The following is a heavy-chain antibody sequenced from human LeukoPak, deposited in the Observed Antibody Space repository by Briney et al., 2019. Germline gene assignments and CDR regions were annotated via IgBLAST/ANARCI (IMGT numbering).Heavy chain of an antibody. CDR3: ARERDSSSWYDIDY. V-gene: IGHV4-61*02. Sequence: SETLSLXCTVSGGSISSGSYYWSWIRQPAGKGLEWIGRIYTSGSTNYNPSLKSRVTISVDTSKNQFSLKLSSVTAADTAVYYCARERDSSSWYDIDYWGQETLVTVSS. CDR2: IYTSGST. D-gene: IGHD6-13*01. CDR1: GGSISSGSYY. J-gene: IGHJ4*02.